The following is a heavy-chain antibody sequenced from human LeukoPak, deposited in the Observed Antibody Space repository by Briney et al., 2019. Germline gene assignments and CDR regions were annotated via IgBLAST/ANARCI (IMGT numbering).Heavy chain of an antibody. CDR2: ISAYNGNT. V-gene: IGHV1-18*01. D-gene: IGHD1-26*01. CDR1: GYTFTSYG. CDR3: AREPLGIVGATAFDY. J-gene: IGHJ4*02. Sequence: GASVKVSCKASGYTFTSYGISWVRQAPGQGLEWMGWISAYNGNTNYAQKLQGRVTMTTDTSTSTAYMELRSLRSDDTAVYYCAREPLGIVGATAFDYWGQGTLVTVSS.